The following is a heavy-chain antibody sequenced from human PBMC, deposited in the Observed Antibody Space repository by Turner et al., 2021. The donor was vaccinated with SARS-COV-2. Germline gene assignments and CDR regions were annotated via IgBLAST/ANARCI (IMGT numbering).Heavy chain of an antibody. J-gene: IGHJ4*02. CDR3: ARTFTAMVRVDY. D-gene: IGHD5-18*01. V-gene: IGHV1-8*01. CDR1: GYTFTSYD. CDR2: MNPNSGNT. Sequence: QVQLVQSGAEVKKPGASVKVSCKASGYTFTSYDINWVRQATGQGLEWMGWMNPNSGNTGYAQKFQGRVTMNRNTSIRTAYMELSSLRSEDTAVYYCARTFTAMVRVDYWGQGTLVTVSS.